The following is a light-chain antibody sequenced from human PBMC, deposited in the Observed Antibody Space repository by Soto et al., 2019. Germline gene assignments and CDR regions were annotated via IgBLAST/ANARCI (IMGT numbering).Light chain of an antibody. Sequence: TQSPATLAVSPGERATPSCRASQSVSSNLAWYQRKPGQAPRLLIYGASSRATGIPDRFSGSGSGTDFTLTISRLEPEDFAVYYCQQYGSSPWTFGQGTKVDIK. V-gene: IGKV3-20*01. CDR3: QQYGSSPWT. CDR1: QSVSSN. CDR2: GAS. J-gene: IGKJ1*01.